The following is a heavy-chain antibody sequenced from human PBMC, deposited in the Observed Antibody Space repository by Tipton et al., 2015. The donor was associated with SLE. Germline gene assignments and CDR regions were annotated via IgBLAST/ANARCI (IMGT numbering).Heavy chain of an antibody. CDR1: GGSFSGYY. D-gene: IGHD6-19*01. Sequence: TLSLTCAVYGGSFSGYYWSWIRQPPGKGLEWIGSIYHSGSTYYNPSLKSRVTISVDTSKNQFSLKLSSVTAADTAVYYCASTNSSPVGDFGYWGQGTLVTVSS. V-gene: IGHV4-34*01. CDR2: IYHSGST. J-gene: IGHJ4*02. CDR3: ASTNSSPVGDFGY.